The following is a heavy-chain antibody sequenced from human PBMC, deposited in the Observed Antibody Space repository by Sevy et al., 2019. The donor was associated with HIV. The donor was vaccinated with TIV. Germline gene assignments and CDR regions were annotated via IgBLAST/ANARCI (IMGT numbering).Heavy chain of an antibody. CDR2: IYYSGST. D-gene: IGHD5-18*01. Sequence: SETLSLTCTVSGGSISSSSYYWGWIRQPPGKGLAWIGSIYYSGSTYYNPSLQSRVTISVDTSKNQFSLKLSSVTAVDTAVYYCARHGGYSYVLRYYYYYYGMDVWGQGTTVTVSS. J-gene: IGHJ6*02. V-gene: IGHV4-39*01. CDR3: ARHGGYSYVLRYYYYYYGMDV. CDR1: GGSISSSSYY.